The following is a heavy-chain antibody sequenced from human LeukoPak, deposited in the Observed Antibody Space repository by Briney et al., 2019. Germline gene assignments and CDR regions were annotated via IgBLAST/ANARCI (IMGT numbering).Heavy chain of an antibody. V-gene: IGHV4-59*08. CDR2: IYYSGST. Sequence: SETLSLTYTVSGGSISSYYWSWIRQPPGKGLEWIGYIYYSGSTNYNPSLKSQVTISVDTSKNQLSLKLSSVTAADTAVYYCARGYSGYDRYFDYWGQGTLVTVSS. CDR3: ARGYSGYDRYFDY. D-gene: IGHD5-12*01. CDR1: GGSISSYY. J-gene: IGHJ4*02.